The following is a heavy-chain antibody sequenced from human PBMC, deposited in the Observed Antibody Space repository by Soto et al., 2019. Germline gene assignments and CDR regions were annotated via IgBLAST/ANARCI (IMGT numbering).Heavy chain of an antibody. CDR1: GYSFTSYW. V-gene: IGHV5-51*01. D-gene: IGHD3-10*01. Sequence: PGESLKISCKGSGYSFTSYWIGWVRQMPGKGLEWMGIIYPGDSDTRYSPSFQGQVTISADKSISTAYLQWSSLKASDTAMYYCARLPLDRFGELLSPIRIYYYGMDVWGQGTTVTVSS. CDR3: ARLPLDRFGELLSPIRIYYYGMDV. J-gene: IGHJ6*02. CDR2: IYPGDSDT.